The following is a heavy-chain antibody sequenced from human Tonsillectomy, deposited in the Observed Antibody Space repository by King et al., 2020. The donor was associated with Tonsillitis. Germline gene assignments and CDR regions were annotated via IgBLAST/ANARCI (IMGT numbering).Heavy chain of an antibody. Sequence: VQLVESGGGLVQPGRSLRLSCAASGFTFDEYAMHWVRQAPGKGLEWVSAISWDSVNIGYAAFVKGRFTLSRDNAKSSLSLQMNSLRAEDTAFYYCVKRSGYCSGGRCYYYFDYWGQGTLVTVSS. CDR1: GFTFDEYA. J-gene: IGHJ4*02. D-gene: IGHD2-15*01. CDR2: ISWDSVNI. CDR3: VKRSGYCSGGRCYYYFDY. V-gene: IGHV3-9*01.